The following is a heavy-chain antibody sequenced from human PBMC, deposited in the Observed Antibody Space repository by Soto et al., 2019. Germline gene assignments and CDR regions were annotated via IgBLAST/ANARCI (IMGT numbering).Heavy chain of an antibody. J-gene: IGHJ6*02. V-gene: IGHV3-30*09. CDR1: GFSFYSYD. Sequence: PGGSLRLSCAASGFSFYSYDMHWVRQAPGKGLEWVAVISYDGSNKYYADSVKGRVDISRDNSKNMVYLQMNSLRGEDTAVYYCAREVGSSTSSHYFYYYAMDVWGQGTTVTVS. CDR2: ISYDGSNK. D-gene: IGHD6-6*01. CDR3: AREVGSSTSSHYFYYYAMDV.